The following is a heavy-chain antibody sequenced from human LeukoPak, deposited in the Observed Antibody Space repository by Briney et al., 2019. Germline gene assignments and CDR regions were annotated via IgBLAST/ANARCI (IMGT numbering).Heavy chain of an antibody. Sequence: GGSLRLSCAASGFTFSDYYMSWIRQAPGKGLEWVSYISSSGSTIYYADSVKGRFTISRDNAKNSLYLQMNSLRAEDTAVYYCARIYDILTGYYKNDAFDIWGQGTMVTVSS. V-gene: IGHV3-11*04. J-gene: IGHJ3*02. D-gene: IGHD3-9*01. CDR3: ARIYDILTGYYKNDAFDI. CDR2: ISSSGSTI. CDR1: GFTFSDYY.